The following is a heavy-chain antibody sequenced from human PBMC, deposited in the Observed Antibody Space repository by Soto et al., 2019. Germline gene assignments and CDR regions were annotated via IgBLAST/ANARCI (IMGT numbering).Heavy chain of an antibody. CDR2: INAGNGNT. J-gene: IGHJ4*02. CDR3: ASVRGNNIAVAGTPPLG. V-gene: IGHV1-3*01. D-gene: IGHD6-19*01. Sequence: QVPLVQSGAEVKKPGASVKVSCKASGYTFTSYAMHWVRQAPGQRLEWMGWINAGNGNTKYSQKFQGRVTITRDTSASTAYMELSSLRSEDTAVYYCASVRGNNIAVAGTPPLGWGQGTLVTVSS. CDR1: GYTFTSYA.